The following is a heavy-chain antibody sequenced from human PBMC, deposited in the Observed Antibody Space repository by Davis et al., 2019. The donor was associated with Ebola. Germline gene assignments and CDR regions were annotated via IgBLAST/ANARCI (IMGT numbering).Heavy chain of an antibody. CDR1: GFTFQNAW. CDR3: AREGAGYYFDD. D-gene: IGHD4/OR15-4a*01. V-gene: IGHV3-7*03. Sequence: GESLKISCAASGFTFQNAWMSWVRQAPGKGLEWVANIKQDGSEKYYVDSVKGRFTISRDNARNSLYLQMNSLRVEDTAVYYCAREGAGYYFDDWGQGTLVTVSS. CDR2: IKQDGSEK. J-gene: IGHJ4*02.